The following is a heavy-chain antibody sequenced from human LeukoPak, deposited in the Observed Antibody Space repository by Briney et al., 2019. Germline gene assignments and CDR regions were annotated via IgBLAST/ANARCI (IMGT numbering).Heavy chain of an antibody. Sequence: ASVKVSCKASGYTFTGYYMHWVRQAPGQGLEWMGWINPNSGGTNYAQKFQGRVTMTRDTSISTAYMELSRLRSDDTAVYYCARERYYYDSSGYYHYFDYWGQGTLVTVSS. J-gene: IGHJ4*02. CDR1: GYTFTGYY. CDR2: INPNSGGT. D-gene: IGHD3-22*01. CDR3: ARERYYYDSSGYYHYFDY. V-gene: IGHV1-2*02.